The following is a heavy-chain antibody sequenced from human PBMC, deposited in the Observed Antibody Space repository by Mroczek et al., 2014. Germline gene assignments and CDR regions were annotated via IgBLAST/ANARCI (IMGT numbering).Heavy chain of an antibody. CDR1: GFTFSSYG. CDR2: IWYDESNK. CDR3: ARGYDSSPGEGYYFDY. V-gene: IGHV3-33*01. Sequence: QVQLVQSGGGVVQPGRSLRLSCAASGFTFSSYGMHWVRQAPGKGLEWVAVIWYDESNKYYADSVKGRFTISRDNSKNTLYLQMNSLRAEDTAVYYCARGYDSSPGEGYYFDYVGPGNPGPPSPQ. D-gene: IGHD3-22*01. J-gene: IGHJ4*02.